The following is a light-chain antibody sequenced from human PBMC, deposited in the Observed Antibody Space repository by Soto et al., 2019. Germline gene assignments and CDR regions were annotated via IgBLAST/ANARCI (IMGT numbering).Light chain of an antibody. CDR1: QSVSSN. J-gene: IGKJ1*01. V-gene: IGKV3-15*01. Sequence: EIVMTQSPATLSVSPGERATLSCRASQSVSSNLVWYQQKPGQAPRLLIYGASTRATGIPARFSGSGSGTEFTLTISSLQSEDFAVYCCQQYSNWPRTFGQGTKVEIK. CDR3: QQYSNWPRT. CDR2: GAS.